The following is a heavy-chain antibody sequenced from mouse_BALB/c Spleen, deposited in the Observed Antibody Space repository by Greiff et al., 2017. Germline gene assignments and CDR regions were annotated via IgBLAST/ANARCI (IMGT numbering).Heavy chain of an antibody. CDR2: ISYSGST. CDR3: ARYGNYVWFAY. CDR1: GYSITSDYA. D-gene: IGHD2-1*01. J-gene: IGHJ3*01. V-gene: IGHV3-2*02. Sequence: EVQLQQSGPGLVKPSQSLSLTCTVTGYSITSDYAWNWIRQFPGNKLEWMGYISYSGSTSYNPSLKSRISITRDTSKNQFFLQLNSVTTEDTATYYCARYGNYVWFAYWGQGTLVTVSA.